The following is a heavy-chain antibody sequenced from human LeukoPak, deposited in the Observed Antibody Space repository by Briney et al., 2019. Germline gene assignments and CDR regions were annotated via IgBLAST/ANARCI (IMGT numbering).Heavy chain of an antibody. V-gene: IGHV1-18*01. CDR3: ARGGRDYYDSSDFDY. J-gene: IGHJ4*02. D-gene: IGHD3-22*01. Sequence: ASVKVSCKASGYTFTSYGISWVRQAPGQGLEWMGWISAYNGNTNYAQKLQGRVTMTTDTSTSTAYMELRSLRSDDTAVYYCARGGRDYYDSSDFDYWGQGTLVTVSS. CDR1: GYTFTSYG. CDR2: ISAYNGNT.